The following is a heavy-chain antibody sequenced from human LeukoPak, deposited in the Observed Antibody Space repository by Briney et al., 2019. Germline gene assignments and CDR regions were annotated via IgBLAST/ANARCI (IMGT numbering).Heavy chain of an antibody. CDR1: GGSISSYY. J-gene: IGHJ4*02. CDR3: ARGSSSGWLSDFDY. CDR2: IYYSGST. Sequence: PSETLSLTCTVSGGSISSYYWSWIRQPPGKGLEWIGYIYYSGSTNYNPSLKSRVTISVDTSKNQFSLKLSSVTAADTAVYYCARGSSSGWLSDFDYWGQGTLVTVSS. D-gene: IGHD6-19*01. V-gene: IGHV4-59*08.